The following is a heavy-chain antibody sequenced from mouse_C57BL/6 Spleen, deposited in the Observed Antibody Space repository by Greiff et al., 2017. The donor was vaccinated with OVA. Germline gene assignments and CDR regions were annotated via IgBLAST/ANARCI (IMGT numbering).Heavy chain of an antibody. Sequence: QVQLQQSGPELVKPGASVKISCKASGYAFSSSWMNWVKQRPGKGLEWIGRIYPGDGDTNYNGKFKGKGTLTADKSSSTAYMQLSSLTSEDSAVYFCARRRDYDERGFDYWGQGTTLTVSS. CDR2: IYPGDGDT. J-gene: IGHJ2*01. V-gene: IGHV1-82*01. CDR1: GYAFSSSW. D-gene: IGHD2-4*01. CDR3: ARRRDYDERGFDY.